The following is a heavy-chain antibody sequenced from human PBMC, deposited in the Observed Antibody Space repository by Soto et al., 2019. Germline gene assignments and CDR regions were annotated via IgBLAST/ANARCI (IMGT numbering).Heavy chain of an antibody. J-gene: IGHJ4*02. CDR2: INDGNGNT. Sequence: QVQLVQSGAEEKKPGASVKVSCKASGYTFTSYAMHWVRQAPGQRLEWMGWINDGNGNTKYSQKFQGRVTITRDTSASTAYMELSSLRSEDTAVYYCARALVVVTAPDYWGQGTLVTVSS. V-gene: IGHV1-3*05. CDR1: GYTFTSYA. CDR3: ARALVVVTAPDY. D-gene: IGHD2-21*02.